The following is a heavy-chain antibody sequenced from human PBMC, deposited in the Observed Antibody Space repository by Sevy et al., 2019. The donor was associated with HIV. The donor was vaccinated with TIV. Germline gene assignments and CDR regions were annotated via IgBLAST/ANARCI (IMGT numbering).Heavy chain of an antibody. J-gene: IGHJ6*02. D-gene: IGHD2-21*02. CDR3: ARDLPSAVTDPFYYYGLAV. CDR1: GFTFSIYV. Sequence: GGSLRLSCAASGFTFSIYVIHWVRQAPGKGLEWVAVISSDGTKEYYADSVKGRFTISRDNSKNTMYQQMNSLRVEDTAVYYCARDLPSAVTDPFYYYGLAVWGQGTTVTVSS. V-gene: IGHV3-30*04. CDR2: ISSDGTKE.